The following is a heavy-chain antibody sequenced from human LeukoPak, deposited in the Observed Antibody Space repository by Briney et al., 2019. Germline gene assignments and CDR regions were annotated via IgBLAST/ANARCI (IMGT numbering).Heavy chain of an antibody. CDR3: ALQGENSSGWYPLDY. J-gene: IGHJ4*02. D-gene: IGHD6-19*01. CDR1: GFTFDDYA. CDR2: ISWNSGSI. Sequence: PGGSLRLSCAASGFTFDDYAMHWVRQAPGKGLEWVSGISWNSGSIGYADSVKGRFTTSRDNAKNSLYLQMNSLRAEDMALYYCALQGENSSGWYPLDYWGQGTLVTVSS. V-gene: IGHV3-9*03.